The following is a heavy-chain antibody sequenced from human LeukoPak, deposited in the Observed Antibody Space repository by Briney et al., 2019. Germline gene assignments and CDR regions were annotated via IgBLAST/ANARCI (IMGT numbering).Heavy chain of an antibody. V-gene: IGHV1-2*04. D-gene: IGHD1-26*01. CDR1: GYTFPGYY. Sequence: GASVKVSCKASGYTFPGYYLHWVRQAPGRGLEWMGWINPNSGDTNYPQKFQGWVTMTRDTSITTGYIELSRLRPDDTAVYYCATGTSFDYWGQGTLVTVSS. CDR3: ATGTSFDY. CDR2: INPNSGDT. J-gene: IGHJ4*02.